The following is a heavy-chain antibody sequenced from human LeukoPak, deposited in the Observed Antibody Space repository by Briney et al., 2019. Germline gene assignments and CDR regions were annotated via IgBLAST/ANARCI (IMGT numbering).Heavy chain of an antibody. CDR1: GYTFTSYD. V-gene: IGHV1-8*03. J-gene: IGHJ4*02. D-gene: IGHD3-22*01. Sequence: ASVKVSCKASGYTFTSYDINWVRQATGQGLEWMGWMNPNSGNTGYAQKFQGRVTITRNTSISTAYMELSSLRSEDTAVYYCASGWRYYYDSSAQFDYWGQGTLVTVSS. CDR2: MNPNSGNT. CDR3: ASGWRYYYDSSAQFDY.